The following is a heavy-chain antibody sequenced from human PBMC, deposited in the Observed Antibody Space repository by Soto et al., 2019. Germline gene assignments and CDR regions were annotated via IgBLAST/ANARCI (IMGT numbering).Heavy chain of an antibody. Sequence: GGSLRLSCAASGFTFSPYTMHWVRQTPGKGLEWVAVISYDGSDKNYADSVRGRFTVSRDNSKNTLFLQMNSLRAEDTALYYCARGGGFCGADCYKGGIDYWGQGALVTVSS. CDR1: GFTFSPYT. V-gene: IGHV3-30-3*01. CDR3: ARGGGFCGADCYKGGIDY. CDR2: ISYDGSDK. J-gene: IGHJ4*02. D-gene: IGHD2-21*02.